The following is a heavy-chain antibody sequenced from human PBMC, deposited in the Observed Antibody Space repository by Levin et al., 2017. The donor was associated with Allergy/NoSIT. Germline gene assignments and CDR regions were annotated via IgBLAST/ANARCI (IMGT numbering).Heavy chain of an antibody. CDR3: AREVYGAGVSLGAYDI. CDR2: ISTGSSYI. CDR1: GFTFNSHN. Sequence: SGGSLRLSCAASGFTFNSHNMNWVRQAPGKGLEWVACISTGSSYIYYADAVKGRFTISRDNAKNSLFLQMNSLRADDTAVYYCAREVYGAGVSLGAYDIWGHGTMVTVSS. J-gene: IGHJ3*02. D-gene: IGHD4/OR15-4a*01. V-gene: IGHV3-21*01.